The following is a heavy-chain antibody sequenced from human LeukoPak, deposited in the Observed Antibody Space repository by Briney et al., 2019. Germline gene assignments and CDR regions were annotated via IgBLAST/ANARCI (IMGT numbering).Heavy chain of an antibody. CDR2: IYYSGST. CDR1: GGSINSYY. D-gene: IGHD3-22*01. Sequence: SETLSLTCTVSGGSINSYYWSWIRQPPGKGLEWIGYIYYSGSTNYNPPLKSRVTISVDTSKNQFSLKLSSVTAADTAVYYCAREGRWFYDSSGPEAGDAFDIWGQGTMVTVSS. J-gene: IGHJ3*02. V-gene: IGHV4-59*01. CDR3: AREGRWFYDSSGPEAGDAFDI.